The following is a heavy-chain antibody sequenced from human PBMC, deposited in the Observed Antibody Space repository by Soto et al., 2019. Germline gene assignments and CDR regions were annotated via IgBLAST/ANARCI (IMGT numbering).Heavy chain of an antibody. J-gene: IGHJ6*02. V-gene: IGHV3-20*04. Sequence: EVQLVESGGGVERPGGSLRLSCAASGFIFDDYGMSWVRQAPGKGLEWVSGINWNGGSTGYVDSVKGRLTISRNNAKNFLYLQMNSLRAEDTALYYCARGRGYSYGGPVDVWGQGTTVTVSS. CDR1: GFIFDDYG. D-gene: IGHD5-18*01. CDR2: INWNGGST. CDR3: ARGRGYSYGGPVDV.